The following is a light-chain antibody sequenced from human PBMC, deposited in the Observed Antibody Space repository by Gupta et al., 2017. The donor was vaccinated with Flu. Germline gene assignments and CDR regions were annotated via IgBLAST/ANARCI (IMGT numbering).Light chain of an antibody. CDR1: SSNIESRY. V-gene: IGLV1-51*01. CDR3: GTWDSSLSAGL. Sequence: QSVLTQPPSVSAAPGQKVTISCSGSSSNIESRYVSWYQHVPGTAPKLLIYDNNQRLSGVPDRFSGSKSGTSATLDITELQTGDEADYYCGTWDSSLSAGLFGGGTKVTV. J-gene: IGLJ2*01. CDR2: DNN.